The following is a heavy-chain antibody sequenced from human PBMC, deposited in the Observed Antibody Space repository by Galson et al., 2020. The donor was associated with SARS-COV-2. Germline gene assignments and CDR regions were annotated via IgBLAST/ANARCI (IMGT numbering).Heavy chain of an antibody. V-gene: IGHV3-21*01. CDR1: GFTFSSYS. CDR3: ARGDMGNDYFDY. CDR2: ISSSSSYI. Sequence: GESLKISCAASGFTFSSYSMNWVRQAPGKGLEWVSSISSSSSYIYYADSVKGRFTISGDNAKNTLYLQMNSLRAEDTAVYYCARGDMGNDYFDYWGQGTLVTVSS. J-gene: IGHJ4*02. D-gene: IGHD7-27*01.